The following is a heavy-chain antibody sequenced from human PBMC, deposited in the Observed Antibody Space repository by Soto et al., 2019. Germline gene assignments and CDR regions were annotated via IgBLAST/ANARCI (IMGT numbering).Heavy chain of an antibody. CDR1: GGSISSYY. CDR2: IYYSGST. V-gene: IGHV4-59*01. CDR3: ARGRVGYGMDX. D-gene: IGHD1-26*01. Sequence: LFLTCTVYGGSISSYYWSWVRQPPGKGLEWIVYIYYSGSTNYNPSLKSRVTISVDTSKNQFSLKLSSVTAADTAVYYCARGRVGYGMDXWGQGTTVTVS. J-gene: IGHJ6*02.